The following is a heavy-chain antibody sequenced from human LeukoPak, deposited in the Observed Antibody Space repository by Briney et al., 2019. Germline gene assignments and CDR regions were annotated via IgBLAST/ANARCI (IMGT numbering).Heavy chain of an antibody. J-gene: IGHJ3*02. V-gene: IGHV3-23*01. CDR3: GALAWGSQLFDAFDI. CDR1: GFNFSSYD. CDR2: IRGSGGST. Sequence: PGGSLRLSCAASGFNFSSYDMSWVRQAPGKGLGWVSDIRGSGGSTYYADSVKGRFTVSRDYSKNTLHLQMNSLRAEDTAVYYCGALAWGSQLFDAFDIWGQGTMVTVSS. D-gene: IGHD6-6*01.